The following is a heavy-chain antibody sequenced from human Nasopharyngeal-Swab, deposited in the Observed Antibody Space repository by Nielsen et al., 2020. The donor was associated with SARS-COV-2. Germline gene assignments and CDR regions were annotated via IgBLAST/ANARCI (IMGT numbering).Heavy chain of an antibody. CDR1: GYTFTDYY. Sequence: ASVKVSCKTSGYTFTDYYIHWVRQVPGQGLEWVGCINPYSGDTKYAQKFQGRVPVTRDTSRSTAYIELSRLRSDDTAVYYCARDYYDNYDSDYWGQGTLVTVSS. V-gene: IGHV1-2*02. CDR2: INPYSGDT. CDR3: ARDYYDNYDSDY. D-gene: IGHD3-22*01. J-gene: IGHJ4*02.